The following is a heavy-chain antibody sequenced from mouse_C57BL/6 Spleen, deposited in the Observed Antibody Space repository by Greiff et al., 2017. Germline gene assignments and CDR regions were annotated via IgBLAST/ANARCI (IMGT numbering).Heavy chain of an antibody. V-gene: IGHV1-50*01. CDR3: ARGGADGYYDAMDY. CDR1: GYTFTSYW. Sequence: VQLQQPGAELVKPGASVKLSCKASGYTFTSYWMQWVKQRPGQGLEWIGEIDPSDSYTNYNQKFKGKATLTVDTSSSTAYMQLSSLTSEDSAVYYCARGGADGYYDAMDYWGQGTSVTVSS. J-gene: IGHJ4*01. CDR2: IDPSDSYT. D-gene: IGHD2-3*01.